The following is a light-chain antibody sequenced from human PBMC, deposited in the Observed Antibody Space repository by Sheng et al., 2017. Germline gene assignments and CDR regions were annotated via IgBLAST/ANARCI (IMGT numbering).Light chain of an antibody. V-gene: IGLV3-1*01. CDR3: QAWDSSTVV. CDR1: KLGDKY. CDR2: QDS. Sequence: SYELTQPPSVSVSPGQTASITCSGDKLGDKYACWYQQKPGQSPVLVIYQDSTRPSGIPERFSGSNSGNTATLTISGTQAMDEADYYCQAWDSSTVVFGGGTEADRP. J-gene: IGLJ2*01.